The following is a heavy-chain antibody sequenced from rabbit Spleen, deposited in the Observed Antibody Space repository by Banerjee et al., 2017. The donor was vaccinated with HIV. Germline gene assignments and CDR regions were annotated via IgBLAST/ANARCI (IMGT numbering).Heavy chain of an antibody. J-gene: IGHJ6*01. Sequence: EESGGGLVQPEGSLTLTCTASGFSFSSSSWICWVRQAPGKGLEWIACVYAGNSGTTYYASWVKGRFTVSKTSSTTVTLQMTSLTVADTATYFCARDTGSSFSSYGMDLWGPGTLVTVS. CDR2: VYAGNSGTT. CDR1: GFSFSSSSW. CDR3: ARDTGSSFSSYGMDL. V-gene: IGHV1S45*01. D-gene: IGHD8-1*01.